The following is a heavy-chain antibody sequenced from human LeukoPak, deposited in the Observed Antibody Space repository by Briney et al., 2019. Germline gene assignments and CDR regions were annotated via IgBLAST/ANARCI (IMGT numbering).Heavy chain of an antibody. CDR2: IYSGGST. V-gene: IGHV3-53*04. D-gene: IGHD5-12*01. Sequence: GGSLRLSCAASGFTVSSNYMSWVRQAPGKGLEWVSVIYSGGSTYYADSVKGRFTISRHNSKNTLYLQMNSLRAEDTAVYYCARSSGYDSSYGKDVWGQGTTVTVSS. CDR3: ARSSGYDSSYGKDV. J-gene: IGHJ6*02. CDR1: GFTVSSNY.